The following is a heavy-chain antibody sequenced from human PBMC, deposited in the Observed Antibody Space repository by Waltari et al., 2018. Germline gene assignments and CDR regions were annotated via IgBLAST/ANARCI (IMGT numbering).Heavy chain of an antibody. J-gene: IGHJ6*02. CDR3: ARERREVIPGIAAPTDYYYGMDV. CDR1: GFTFSSYA. D-gene: IGHD6-13*01. Sequence: QVQLVESGGGVVQPGRSLRLSCAASGFTFSSYAMHWVRQDPGKGLEWVAVISYDGSNKYYADALKGRFTISRDDSKNTLYLQMNSLRAEDTAVYYCARERREVIPGIAAPTDYYYGMDVWGQGTTVTVSS. CDR2: ISYDGSNK. V-gene: IGHV3-30*01.